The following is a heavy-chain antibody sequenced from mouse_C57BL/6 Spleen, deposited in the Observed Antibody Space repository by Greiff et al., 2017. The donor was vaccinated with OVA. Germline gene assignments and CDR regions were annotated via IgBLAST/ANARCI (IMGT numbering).Heavy chain of an antibody. CDR1: GYSITSGYD. Sequence: EVQLQQSGPGMVKPSQSLSLTCTVTGYSITSGYDWHWIRHFPGNKLEWMGYISYSGSTNYNPSLKSRISITHDTSKTHFFLKLNSVTTEDTAKYDCARSWGNWGYFDVWGTGTTVTVSS. D-gene: IGHD4-1*01. CDR2: ISYSGST. V-gene: IGHV3-1*01. CDR3: ARSWGNWGYFDV. J-gene: IGHJ1*03.